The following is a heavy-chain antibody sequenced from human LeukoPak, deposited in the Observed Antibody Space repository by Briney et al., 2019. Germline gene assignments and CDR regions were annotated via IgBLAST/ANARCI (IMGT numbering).Heavy chain of an antibody. V-gene: IGHV3-7*01. D-gene: IGHD2-2*01. CDR1: GFTFSRFW. J-gene: IGHJ4*02. Sequence: GGSLRLSCAASGFTFSRFWMSWVRQAPGKGLEWVANINQAGSEKYYVDSVKGRFTISRDNAKNSLYLLMNGLRAEDTAVYYCASASPAADYWGQGTLVTVSS. CDR3: ASASPAADY. CDR2: INQAGSEK.